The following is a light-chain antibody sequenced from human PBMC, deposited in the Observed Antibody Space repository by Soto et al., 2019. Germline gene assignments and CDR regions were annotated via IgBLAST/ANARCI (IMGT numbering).Light chain of an antibody. CDR3: QQYYSTPPVT. CDR2: WAS. J-gene: IGKJ4*01. Sequence: DIVMTQSPDSLVVSLGERATINCKSSQSVLYSSNNKNYLAWYQQKPGQPPKLLIYWASTRESGVPDRFSGSGSGTDFTLPISSLQAEDVAADYCQQYYSTPPVTFGGGTKVEIK. V-gene: IGKV4-1*01. CDR1: QSVLYSSNNKNY.